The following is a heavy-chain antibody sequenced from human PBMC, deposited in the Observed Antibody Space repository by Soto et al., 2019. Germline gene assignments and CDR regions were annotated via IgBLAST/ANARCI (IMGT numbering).Heavy chain of an antibody. D-gene: IGHD2-2*03. CDR3: ARLNGYCVSTKCHDYDGMDV. CDR1: GGSVSSDSYS. CDR2: VYSNDKT. J-gene: IGHJ6*02. V-gene: IGHV4-39*01. Sequence: PSETLSLTCTVSGGSVSSDSYSWGWVRQSPGKGLEWIATVYSNDKTYYNPSLLSRVTISVDTSKNEFSLRLNSVTAADTAVYYCARLNGYCVSTKCHDYDGMDVWGQGTTVT.